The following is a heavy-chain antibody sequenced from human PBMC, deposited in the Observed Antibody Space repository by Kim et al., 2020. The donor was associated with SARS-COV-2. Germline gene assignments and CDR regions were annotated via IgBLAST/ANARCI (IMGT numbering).Heavy chain of an antibody. CDR2: ITTKTDGGTT. J-gene: IGHJ6*02. CDR1: GFTFGNAS. Sequence: GGSLRLSCAASGFTFGNASMSWVRQAPGKGLEWVGRITTKTDGGTTDYAAPGKGRFTISRDDSKNTLYLQMNNLKIEDTAVYYCAMTYRSGWGQGTTVTVFS. D-gene: IGHD6-25*01. V-gene: IGHV3-15*01. CDR3: AMTYRSG.